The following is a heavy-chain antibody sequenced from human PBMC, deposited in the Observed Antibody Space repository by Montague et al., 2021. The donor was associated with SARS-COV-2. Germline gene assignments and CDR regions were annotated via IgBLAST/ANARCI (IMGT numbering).Heavy chain of an antibody. D-gene: IGHD3-10*01. J-gene: IGHJ6*02. V-gene: IGHV3-33*01. Sequence: SLRLSCAASGFTFSSYGMHWVRQAPGKGLEWVAVIWYDGSNKYYADSVKDRFTISRDNSKNTLYLQMNSLRAEDTAVYYCARVLSYYGMDVWGQGTTVTVSS. CDR3: ARVLSYYGMDV. CDR2: IWYDGSNK. CDR1: GFTFSSYG.